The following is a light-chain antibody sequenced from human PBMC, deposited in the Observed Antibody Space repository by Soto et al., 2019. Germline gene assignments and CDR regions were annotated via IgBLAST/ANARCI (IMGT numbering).Light chain of an antibody. Sequence: EIVMTQSPATLSVSPGERATLSCRASQPISNALAWYQHKPGQAPRLIIHGASTRATGIPARFSGSVSGTEFTLTISSLQSEDSAIYYGQQYEKRPPWTFGQGTKVDIK. CDR1: QPISNA. CDR2: GAS. V-gene: IGKV3-15*01. J-gene: IGKJ1*01. CDR3: QQYEKRPPWT.